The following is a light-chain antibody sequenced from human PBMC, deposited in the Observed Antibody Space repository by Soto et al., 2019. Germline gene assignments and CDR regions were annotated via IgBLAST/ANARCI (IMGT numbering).Light chain of an antibody. Sequence: DLQMTQSPSTLSASVGDRVTITCRASLPISNWLAWYQQKPGKTPKLLIYKASILQSGVPSRFSGSGSETDFTLTISSLQPEDFATYYCQRYDSHSLSFAGGTKVEIK. CDR2: KAS. CDR3: QRYDSHSLS. V-gene: IGKV1-5*03. J-gene: IGKJ4*01. CDR1: LPISNW.